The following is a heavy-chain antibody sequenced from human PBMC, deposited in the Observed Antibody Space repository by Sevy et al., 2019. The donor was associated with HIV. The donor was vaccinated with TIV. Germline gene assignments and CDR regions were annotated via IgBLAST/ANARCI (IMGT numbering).Heavy chain of an antibody. CDR2: ISYDGSNK. CDR3: SRSSRSRGDYYDAFDI. Sequence: GGSLRLSCAASGFTFSSYAMHWVRQAPGNGLEWVAVISYDGSNKYYADSVKGRFTISRDNSKNTLYLQMNSLRAEDTAVYYCSRSSRSRGDYYDAFDIWGQRTMVTVSS. D-gene: IGHD2-21*02. J-gene: IGHJ3*02. CDR1: GFTFSSYA. V-gene: IGHV3-30*04.